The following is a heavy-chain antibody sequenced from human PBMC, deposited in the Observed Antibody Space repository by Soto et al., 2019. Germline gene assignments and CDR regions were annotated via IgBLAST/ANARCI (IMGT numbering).Heavy chain of an antibody. Sequence: ASVKASCKASGYTFTSYDINWVRQATEQRLQWMGWMSPNSGDSGDAQKFQGRVTMTRNSSSSTAYMELSSLRSEGTAVYYCARYSLLGYCSGGSCQGSPNWFDPWGQGSLVTV. CDR3: ARYSLLGYCSGGSCQGSPNWFDP. CDR1: GYTFTSYD. CDR2: MSPNSGDS. J-gene: IGHJ5*02. V-gene: IGHV1-8*01. D-gene: IGHD2-15*01.